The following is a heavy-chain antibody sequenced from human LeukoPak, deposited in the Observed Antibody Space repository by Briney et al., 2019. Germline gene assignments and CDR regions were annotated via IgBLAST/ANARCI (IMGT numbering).Heavy chain of an antibody. CDR1: GGSISSYY. V-gene: IGHV4-4*07. J-gene: IGHJ3*02. CDR2: IYTSGST. D-gene: IGHD3-22*01. CDR3: ARDAYYDSSGYYYASAFDI. Sequence: SETLSLTCTVSGGSISSYYWSWVRQPAGKGLEWIGRIYTSGSTNYNPSLKSRVTMSVGTSKNQFSLKLSSVTAADTAVYYCARDAYYDSSGYYYASAFDIWGQGTMVTVSS.